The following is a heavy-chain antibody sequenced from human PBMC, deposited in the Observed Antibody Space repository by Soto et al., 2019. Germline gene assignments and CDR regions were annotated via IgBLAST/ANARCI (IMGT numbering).Heavy chain of an antibody. CDR2: IKQDGSEK. V-gene: IGHV3-7*01. Sequence: GGSLRLSCAASGFTFSSYAMSWVRQAQGKGLEWVANIKQDGSEKYYVDSVKGRFTTSRDNAKNSLYLQMNSLRAEDTAVYYCARGSITIFGVVIATRRAYYMDVWGKGTTVTVSS. CDR1: GFTFSSYA. CDR3: ARGSITIFGVVIATRRAYYMDV. D-gene: IGHD3-3*01. J-gene: IGHJ6*03.